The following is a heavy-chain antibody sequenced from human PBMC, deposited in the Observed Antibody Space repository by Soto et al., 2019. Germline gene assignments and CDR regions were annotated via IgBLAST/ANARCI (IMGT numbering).Heavy chain of an antibody. CDR1: GYIFSSHG. Sequence: QVHLVQSGAEVKKPGASVKVSGKASGYIFSSHGISWVRQAPGRGLEWMAWISAYNGDRNYAETLQGRVTVTTDTSTNTAYMELRSLRSDDTAVYYCAREAFDADYIDFWGQGTLVTVSS. CDR3: AREAFDADYIDF. V-gene: IGHV1-18*01. D-gene: IGHD3-10*01. CDR2: ISAYNGDR. J-gene: IGHJ4*02.